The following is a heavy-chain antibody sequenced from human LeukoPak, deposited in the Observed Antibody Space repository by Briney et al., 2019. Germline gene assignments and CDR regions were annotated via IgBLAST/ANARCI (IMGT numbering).Heavy chain of an antibody. CDR2: IYSGGST. J-gene: IGHJ4*02. Sequence: GGSLRLSCAASGFTVSSNYMSWVRQAPGKGLEWVSVIYSGGSTYYADSVKGRFTISRDNSKNTLYLQMNSLRAEDTAVYYCARGPPRYDILTGYYLYFDYWGQGTLVTVSS. D-gene: IGHD3-9*01. V-gene: IGHV3-53*01. CDR1: GFTVSSNY. CDR3: ARGPPRYDILTGYYLYFDY.